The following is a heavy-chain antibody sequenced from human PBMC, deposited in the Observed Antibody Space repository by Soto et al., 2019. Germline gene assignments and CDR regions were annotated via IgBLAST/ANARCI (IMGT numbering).Heavy chain of an antibody. J-gene: IGHJ4*02. V-gene: IGHV1-69*12. D-gene: IGHD1-26*01. Sequence: QVQLVQSGAEVKKPGSSVKVSCKASGGTFSSYAISWVRQAPGQGLEWMGGIIPIFGPTNYAQKVQGSVTXTVXESTSTAYMELSSLRSEDTAVYYCARGLLVGAWDGWGQGTLVTVSS. CDR1: GGTFSSYA. CDR2: IIPIFGPT. CDR3: ARGLLVGAWDG.